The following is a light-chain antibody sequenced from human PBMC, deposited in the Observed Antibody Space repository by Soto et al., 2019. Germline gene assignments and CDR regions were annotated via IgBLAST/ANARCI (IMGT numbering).Light chain of an antibody. CDR2: GAS. V-gene: IGKV3-20*01. CDR1: LSVSSSY. Sequence: EVVLTQSPGTLSLSPGERATLSCRASLSVSSSYLAWYQQKPGQSPRLLIYGASSRATGIPDRFSGSGSGTDFTLTISRLEPEDFAVYYCQQYGSSRVTFGPGTKVEIK. J-gene: IGKJ3*01. CDR3: QQYGSSRVT.